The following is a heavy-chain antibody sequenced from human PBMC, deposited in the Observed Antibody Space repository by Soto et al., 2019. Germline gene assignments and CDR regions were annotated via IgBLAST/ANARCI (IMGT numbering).Heavy chain of an antibody. Sequence: LSCAPSGLSVTSNYMAWVRQAPGKGLEWVSVIYSGSTTHHADSVKGRFTISRDSSSNTLYLQMSSLRVEDTALYYCARGYWVEGYGAGTYFDFWGQGTLVTVSS. D-gene: IGHD2-15*01. CDR2: IYSGSTT. CDR1: GLSVTSNY. CDR3: ARGYWVEGYGAGTYFDF. V-gene: IGHV3-66*01. J-gene: IGHJ4*02.